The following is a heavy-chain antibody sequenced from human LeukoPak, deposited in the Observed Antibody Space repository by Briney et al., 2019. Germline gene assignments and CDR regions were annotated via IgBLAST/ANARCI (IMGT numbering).Heavy chain of an antibody. D-gene: IGHD6-13*01. CDR3: ASNSGVYSSSWALDY. CDR2: IWYDGSNK. V-gene: IGHV3-33*01. J-gene: IGHJ4*02. CDR1: GFTFSSYG. Sequence: GGSLRLSCAASGFTFSSYGMHWVRQAPGKGLEWVAVIWYDGSNKYYADSVKGRLTISRDNSKNTLYLQMNSLRAEDTAVYYCASNSGVYSSSWALDYWGQGTLVTVSS.